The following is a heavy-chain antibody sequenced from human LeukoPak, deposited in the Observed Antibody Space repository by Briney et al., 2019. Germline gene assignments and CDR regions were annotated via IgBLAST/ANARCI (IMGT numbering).Heavy chain of an antibody. V-gene: IGHV4-61*02. CDR2: IFTSGPT. CDR1: GGSINSGSYY. D-gene: IGHD5-18*01. Sequence: SETLSLTCTVSGGSINSGSYYWSWVRQPAGKGLEWIGRIFTSGPTNYNPSLKSRVTISVDTSKNQFSLKLSSVTAADTAVYYCARGRRGYSYGYSRSVYFDYWGQGTLVTVSS. CDR3: ARGRRGYSYGYSRSVYFDY. J-gene: IGHJ4*02.